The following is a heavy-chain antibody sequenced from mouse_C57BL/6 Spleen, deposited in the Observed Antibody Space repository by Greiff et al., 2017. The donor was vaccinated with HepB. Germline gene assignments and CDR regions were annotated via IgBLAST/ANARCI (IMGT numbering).Heavy chain of an antibody. CDR2: INPNNGGT. Sequence: EVQLQQSGPELVKPGASVKIPCKASGYTFTDYNMDWVKQSHGKSLEWIGDINPNNGGTIYNQKFKGKATLTVDKSSSTAYMELRSLTSEDTAVYYCARDYDYDELAYWGQGTLVTVSA. CDR3: ARDYDYDELAY. D-gene: IGHD2-4*01. CDR1: GYTFTDYN. J-gene: IGHJ3*01. V-gene: IGHV1-18*01.